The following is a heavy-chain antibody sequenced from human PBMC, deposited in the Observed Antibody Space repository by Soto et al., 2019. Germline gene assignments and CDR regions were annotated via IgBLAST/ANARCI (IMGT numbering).Heavy chain of an antibody. Sequence: QVQLQESGPGLVKPSETLSLTCTVSGGSISSYYWSWIRQPPGKGLEWIGYIYYSGSTHYNPSLKSRVTISGYTSKNQFSLQLSSVTAAATAVYYCARRYSSSFDYWGQGTLVTVSS. CDR2: IYYSGST. CDR1: GGSISSYY. D-gene: IGHD6-13*01. V-gene: IGHV4-59*08. J-gene: IGHJ4*02. CDR3: ARRYSSSFDY.